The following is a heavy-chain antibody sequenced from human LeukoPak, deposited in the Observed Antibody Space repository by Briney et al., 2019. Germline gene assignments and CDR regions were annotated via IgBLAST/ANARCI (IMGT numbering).Heavy chain of an antibody. CDR3: AKDHDYDILTGVFDY. CDR1: GFTFDDYA. CDR2: ISWDGGST. D-gene: IGHD3-9*01. V-gene: IGHV3-43D*03. Sequence: PGGSLRLSCAASGFTFDDYAMHWVRQAPGKGLEWVSLISWDGGSTYYADSVKGRFTISRDNAKNSLYLQMNSLRAEDTALYYCAKDHDYDILTGVFDYWGQGTLVTVSS. J-gene: IGHJ4*02.